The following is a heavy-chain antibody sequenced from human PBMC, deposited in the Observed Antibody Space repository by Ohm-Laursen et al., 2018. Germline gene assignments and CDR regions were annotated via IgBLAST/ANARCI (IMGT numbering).Heavy chain of an antibody. CDR1: GYTFAGYY. Sequence: GASVKVSCKGSGYTFAGYYIHWVRQAPGQGLEWMGWINPNSGVTNYAQRFQGRVTMTSDTSISTTYMELTRLTSDDTAVYYCARVLELLWSGESISFDPWGQGTLVTVSS. CDR3: ARVLELLWSGESISFDP. CDR2: INPNSGVT. V-gene: IGHV1-2*02. D-gene: IGHD3-10*01. J-gene: IGHJ5*02.